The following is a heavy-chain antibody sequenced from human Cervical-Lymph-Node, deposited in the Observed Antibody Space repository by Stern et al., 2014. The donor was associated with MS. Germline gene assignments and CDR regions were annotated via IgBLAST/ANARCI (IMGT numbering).Heavy chain of an antibody. V-gene: IGHV3-33*01. D-gene: IGHD6-13*01. Sequence: QVQLVESGGGVVQPGRSLRLSCAASGFTFSSYGMHWVRQAPGKGLEWVAVIWNDGSNKYYADSVKGRFTISRDNSKNTLYLQMNSLRAEDTAVYYCARAYRWQQLGRFDYWGQGTLVTVSS. J-gene: IGHJ4*02. CDR3: ARAYRWQQLGRFDY. CDR1: GFTFSSYG. CDR2: IWNDGSNK.